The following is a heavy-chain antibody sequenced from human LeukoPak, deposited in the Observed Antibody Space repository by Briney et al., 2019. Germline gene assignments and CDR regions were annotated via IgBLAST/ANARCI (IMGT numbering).Heavy chain of an antibody. J-gene: IGHJ4*02. CDR3: ARDSPSAYYFDY. D-gene: IGHD6-19*01. CDR1: GFTFSSYS. CDR2: ISSSSSYI. Sequence: GGSLRLSCAASGFTFSSYSMNWVRQAPGKGLKWVSSISSSSSYIYYADSVKGRFTISRDNAKNSLYLQMNSLRAEDTAVYYCARDSPSAYYFDYWGQGTLVTVSS. V-gene: IGHV3-21*01.